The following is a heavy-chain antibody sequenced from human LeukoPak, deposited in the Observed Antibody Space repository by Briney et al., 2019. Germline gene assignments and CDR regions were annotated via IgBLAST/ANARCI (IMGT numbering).Heavy chain of an antibody. V-gene: IGHV4-4*02. D-gene: IGHD6-19*01. Sequence: SGTLSLTCAVSGGSISSTNWWNWVRQPPGKGLEWIGEIYHIGSTNYNPSLKSRVTISVDKSKNQFSLKLRSVTAADTAVYYCARLRGYSSYIFDYWGQGTLVTVSS. CDR1: GGSISSTNW. J-gene: IGHJ4*02. CDR2: IYHIGST. CDR3: ARLRGYSSYIFDY.